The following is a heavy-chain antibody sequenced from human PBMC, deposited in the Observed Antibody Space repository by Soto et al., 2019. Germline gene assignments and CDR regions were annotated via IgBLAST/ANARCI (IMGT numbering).Heavy chain of an antibody. J-gene: IGHJ6*02. CDR2: ISYDGSNK. V-gene: IGHV3-30*18. D-gene: IGHD3-10*01. CDR3: AKGAGSNYYGMDV. Sequence: QVQLVESGGGVVQPGRSLRLSCAASGFTFSSYGMHWVRQAPGKGLEWVAVISYDGSNKYYADSVKGRFTISRDNSKNTLYLQMNSMRAEDTAVYYCAKGAGSNYYGMDVWGQGITVTVSS. CDR1: GFTFSSYG.